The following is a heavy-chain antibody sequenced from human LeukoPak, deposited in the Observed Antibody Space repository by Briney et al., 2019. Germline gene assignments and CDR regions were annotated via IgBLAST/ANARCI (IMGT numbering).Heavy chain of an antibody. D-gene: IGHD2-8*01. CDR1: GDSVSSNSVA. J-gene: IGHJ3*02. CDR2: TYYRSKWYI. CDR3: ARGRVSAFDI. V-gene: IGHV6-1*01. Sequence: SQTLPLTCAISGDSVSSNSVAWNWIRQSPSRGPEWLGRTYYRSKWYIDYADSVKSRITISPDTSKNQFSLQLNSMTPEDTAIYYCARGRVSAFDIWGQGTIVTVSS.